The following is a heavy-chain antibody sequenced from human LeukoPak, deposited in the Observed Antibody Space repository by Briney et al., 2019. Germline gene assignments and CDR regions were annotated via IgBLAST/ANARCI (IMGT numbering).Heavy chain of an antibody. CDR2: INSDASST. Sequence: PGGSLRLSCAASGFALSSYWMHWVRQAPGKGLVWVSRINSDASSTSYADSVKGRFTISRDNAKNTLYLQMNSLRAEDTAVYYCARDWGSGSYYGLIDYWGQGTLVTVSS. CDR3: ARDWGSGSYYGLIDY. J-gene: IGHJ4*02. D-gene: IGHD1-26*01. CDR1: GFALSSYW. V-gene: IGHV3-74*01.